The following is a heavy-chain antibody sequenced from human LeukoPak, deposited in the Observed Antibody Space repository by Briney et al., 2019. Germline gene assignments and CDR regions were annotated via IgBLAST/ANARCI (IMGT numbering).Heavy chain of an antibody. D-gene: IGHD3-10*01. Sequence: KPGESLKISCKGSGYSFTSYWIVWVRQMPGKGLEWMGIIYPGDSDTRYSPSFQGQVTISADKSISTAYLQWSSLKASDTAMYYCARHRPHYYGSGSYGDYWGQGTLVTVSS. J-gene: IGHJ4*02. CDR1: GYSFTSYW. V-gene: IGHV5-51*01. CDR2: IYPGDSDT. CDR3: ARHRPHYYGSGSYGDY.